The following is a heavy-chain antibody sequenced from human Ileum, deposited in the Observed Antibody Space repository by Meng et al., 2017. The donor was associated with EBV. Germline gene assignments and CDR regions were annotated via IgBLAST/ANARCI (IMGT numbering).Heavy chain of an antibody. J-gene: IGHJ4*02. V-gene: IGHV1-8*01. CDR3: VRTLERGDY. Sequence: QVEVVQAGAEVKKPGAAVKVSCKASGYTFTNYDISRVRQATGQGLEWMGLINPKTGTAHYAQKFQGRVSMTRDTAITTAYMELSSLTSEDTAVYYCVRTLERGDYWGQGTLVTVVS. D-gene: IGHD5-24*01. CDR2: INPKTGTA. CDR1: GYTFTNYD.